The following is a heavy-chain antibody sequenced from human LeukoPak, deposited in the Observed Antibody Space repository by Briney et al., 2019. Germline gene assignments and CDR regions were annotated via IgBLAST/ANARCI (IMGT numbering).Heavy chain of an antibody. CDR3: AKDLGHYYGSGGFDY. V-gene: IGHV3-30*02. D-gene: IGHD3-10*01. CDR1: GFTFSSYG. Sequence: GGSLRLSCAASGFTFSSYGMHWVRQAPGKGLEWVAFIRYDGSNKYYADSVKGRFTISRDNSKNTLYLQMNSLRAEDTAVYYCAKDLGHYYGSGGFDYWGEGTQVTVSS. CDR2: IRYDGSNK. J-gene: IGHJ4*02.